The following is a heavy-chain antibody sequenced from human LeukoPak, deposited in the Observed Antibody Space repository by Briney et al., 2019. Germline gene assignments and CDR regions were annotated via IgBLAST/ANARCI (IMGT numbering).Heavy chain of an antibody. J-gene: IGHJ4*02. CDR3: ARDLQVGDY. CDR2: ISTGSSVI. CDR1: GFTFDSYA. V-gene: IGHV3-48*04. Sequence: GGSLRLSCAASGFTFDSYAMNWVRQAPGKGLEWLSHISTGSSVIYYADSVKGRFTISRDNARKSLYLQMNSLRADDTAVYYCARDLQVGDYWGRGTLVTVSS. D-gene: IGHD3-16*01.